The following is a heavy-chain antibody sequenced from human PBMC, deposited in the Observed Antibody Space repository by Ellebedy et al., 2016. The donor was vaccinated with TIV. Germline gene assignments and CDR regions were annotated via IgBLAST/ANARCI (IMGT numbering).Heavy chain of an antibody. Sequence: GESLKISCSASGFTFSSYAMHWVRQAPGKGLEYVSAISSNGGSTYYADSVKGRFTISRDNSKNTLYLQMSSLRAEDTAVYYCVKEIWFGELLHSPFGHWGQGTLVTVSS. CDR2: ISSNGGST. CDR1: GFTFSSYA. CDR3: VKEIWFGELLHSPFGH. D-gene: IGHD3-10*01. V-gene: IGHV3-64D*06. J-gene: IGHJ4*02.